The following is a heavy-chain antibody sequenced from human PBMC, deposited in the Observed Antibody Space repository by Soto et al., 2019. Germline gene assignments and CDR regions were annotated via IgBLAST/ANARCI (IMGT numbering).Heavy chain of an antibody. Sequence: ASVKVSCKASGYTFTSYAMHWVRQAPGQRLEWMGWINAGNGNTKYSQKFQGRVTITRDTSASTAYMELSSLRSEDTAVYYCARAQYYYDSSGYYLNDALDIWGQGTMVTVSS. D-gene: IGHD3-22*01. V-gene: IGHV1-3*01. J-gene: IGHJ3*02. CDR1: GYTFTSYA. CDR3: ARAQYYYDSSGYYLNDALDI. CDR2: INAGNGNT.